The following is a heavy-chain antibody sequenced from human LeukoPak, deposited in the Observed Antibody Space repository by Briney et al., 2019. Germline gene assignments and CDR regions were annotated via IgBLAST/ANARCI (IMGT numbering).Heavy chain of an antibody. Sequence: PSETLSLTCAVYGGSFSGYYWSWIRQPPGKGLEWIGEIDHSGSTNYNPCLKSRVTISLDTFKNQFSLKLSSVTAADTAVYYCARLYYSDSSGYYYLKVKEIVQDYWGQGTLVTVSS. CDR1: GGSFSGYY. V-gene: IGHV4-34*01. D-gene: IGHD3-22*01. J-gene: IGHJ4*02. CDR3: ARLYYSDSSGYYYLKVKEIVQDY. CDR2: IDHSGST.